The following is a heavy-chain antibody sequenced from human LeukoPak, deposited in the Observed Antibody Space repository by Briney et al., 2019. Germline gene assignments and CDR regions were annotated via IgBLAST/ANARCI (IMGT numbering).Heavy chain of an antibody. D-gene: IGHD1-26*01. CDR2: IMPIFGSA. CDR1: GGSFSNSV. CDR3: ARDRHSAGSDYMGV. Sequence: SVKVSCKASGGSFSNSVINWVRQAPGQGLEWMGGIMPIFGSAKYAQKFQGRVTITAEESTNTAYMEMSSLRSEDTGVYYCARDRHSAGSDYMGVWGKGTTVTVSS. V-gene: IGHV1-69*13. J-gene: IGHJ6*03.